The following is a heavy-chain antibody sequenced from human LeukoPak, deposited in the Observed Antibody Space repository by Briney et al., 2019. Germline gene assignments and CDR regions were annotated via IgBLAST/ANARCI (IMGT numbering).Heavy chain of an antibody. J-gene: IGHJ2*01. CDR3: ARDAPWYFDL. Sequence: PGGSLRLSGAASGFTVSDSYMGWVRQAPGEGLQWVSLIYSRGNAYYADPVKGRFTISRDNSRNTLYLQMNSLRAEDTAVYYCARDAPWYFDLWGRGTLVTVSS. CDR1: GFTVSDSY. CDR2: IYSRGNA. V-gene: IGHV3-66*01.